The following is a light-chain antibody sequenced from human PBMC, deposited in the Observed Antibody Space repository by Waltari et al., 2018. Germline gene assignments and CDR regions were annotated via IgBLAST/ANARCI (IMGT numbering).Light chain of an antibody. CDR2: EAS. V-gene: IGKV1-5*03. J-gene: IGKJ2*01. Sequence: DIQITQSPSTLPAPVGDRVTLTCRASQTISRWLAWYQQKPGKAPKLLISEASTLKSGVPSRFSGSGSGTEFILTITSLQRDDFATYYCKHYNNYRYTFGQGTKLEI. CDR1: QTISRW. CDR3: KHYNNYRYT.